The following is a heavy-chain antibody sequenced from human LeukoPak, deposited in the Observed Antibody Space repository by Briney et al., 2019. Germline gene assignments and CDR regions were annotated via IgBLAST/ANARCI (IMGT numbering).Heavy chain of an antibody. V-gene: IGHV1-46*01. D-gene: IGHD6-6*01. CDR1: GYTFTSYY. J-gene: IGHJ5*02. CDR2: INPSGGST. CDR3: ATWGSSLALYWFDP. Sequence: GASVKVSCKASGYTFTSYYMHWVRQAPGQGLEWMGIINPSGGSTSYAQKFQGRVTMTEDTSTDTAYMELSSLRSEDTAVYYCATWGSSLALYWFDPWGQGTLVTVSS.